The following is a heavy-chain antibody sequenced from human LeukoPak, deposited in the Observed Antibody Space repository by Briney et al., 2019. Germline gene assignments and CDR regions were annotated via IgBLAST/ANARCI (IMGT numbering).Heavy chain of an antibody. V-gene: IGHV3-21*01. CDR3: VRETHTMGPSFDY. CDR1: GFTFSSYS. J-gene: IGHJ4*02. CDR2: ISSSGRFI. D-gene: IGHD5-24*01. Sequence: PGGSLRLSCAASGFTFSSYSMNWVRQAPGKGLEWVSSISSSGRFIYYADSLKGRFTISRDNDKESVHLQMVSLRAEDTAVYYCVRETHTMGPSFDYWGQGTLVTVSS.